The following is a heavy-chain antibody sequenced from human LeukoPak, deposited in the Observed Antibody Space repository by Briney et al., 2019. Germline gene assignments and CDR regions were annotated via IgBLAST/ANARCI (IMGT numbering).Heavy chain of an antibody. CDR1: GFTFSSYS. Sequence: PGGSLRLSCAASGFTFSSYSMNWVRQAPGKGLEWVAVISYDGSNKYYADSVKGRFTISRDNSKNTLYLQMNSLRAEDTAVYYCAREGNWGSFDYWGQGTLVTVSS. CDR2: ISYDGSNK. V-gene: IGHV3-30*03. CDR3: AREGNWGSFDY. J-gene: IGHJ4*02. D-gene: IGHD7-27*01.